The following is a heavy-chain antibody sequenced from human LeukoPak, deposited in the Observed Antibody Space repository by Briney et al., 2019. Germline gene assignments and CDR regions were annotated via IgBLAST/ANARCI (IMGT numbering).Heavy chain of an antibody. CDR1: GYTFISHG. Sequence: ASVKISCKASGYTFISHGINWVRQAPGQGLQWMGWINPYYNNTNYAQKFQGRVTMTTDTSTATAYLELRSLRSDDTAVYYCARKGGASDFQYWGQGTLVNVSS. CDR2: INPYYNNT. D-gene: IGHD1-26*01. CDR3: ARKGGASDFQY. V-gene: IGHV1-18*01. J-gene: IGHJ4*02.